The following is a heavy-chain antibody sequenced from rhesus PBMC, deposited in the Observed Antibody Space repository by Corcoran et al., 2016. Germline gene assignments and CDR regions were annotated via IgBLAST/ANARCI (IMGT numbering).Heavy chain of an antibody. J-gene: IGHJ5-1*01. CDR3: ARDPPFLLDV. CDR1: GGSFSSYW. Sequence: QVQLQESGPGLVKPSETLSLTCAVSGGSFSSYWWGWIRQPPGKGLEWIGSIYGSSGSTEYNPSLKSRATISRDTSKNQFSLKLSSVTAADAAVYYCARDPPFLLDVWGPGVLVTVSS. CDR2: IYGSSGST. V-gene: IGHV4-160*01.